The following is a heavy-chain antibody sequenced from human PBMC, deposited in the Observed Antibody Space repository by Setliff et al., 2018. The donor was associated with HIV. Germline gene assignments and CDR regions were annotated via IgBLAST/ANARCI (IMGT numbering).Heavy chain of an antibody. J-gene: IGHJ6*02. V-gene: IGHV4-39*07. CDR1: GASLSSTTSY. CDR3: ARVRIWVTKGGIYFYYAMDV. D-gene: IGHD2-21*02. CDR2: ISYTGNA. Sequence: PSETLSLTCIVSGASLSSTTSYWGWIRQPPGKGLEWIGRISYTGNAYYSPSLRSRVTMSVDTSRNQFSLKVNSVTAADTAIYYCARVRIWVTKGGIYFYYAMDVCGQGTKFTVSS.